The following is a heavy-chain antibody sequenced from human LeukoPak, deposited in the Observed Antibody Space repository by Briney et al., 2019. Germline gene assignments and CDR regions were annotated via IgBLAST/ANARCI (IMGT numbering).Heavy chain of an antibody. V-gene: IGHV3-48*02. CDR2: ISSSGSTI. D-gene: IGHD4-17*01. Sequence: GGSLRLSCAASGFTLTSCAMNWVRQAPGKGLEWISYISSSGSTINYADSVKGRFTISRDSAKNSLYLQTNSLRDEDTAVYYCARDRDSGDYTAAPGDYWGQGTLVTVSS. CDR3: ARDRDSGDYTAAPGDY. J-gene: IGHJ4*02. CDR1: GFTLTSCA.